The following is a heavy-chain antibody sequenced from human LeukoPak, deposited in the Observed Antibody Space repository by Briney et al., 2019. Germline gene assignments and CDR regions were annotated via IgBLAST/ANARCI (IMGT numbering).Heavy chain of an antibody. V-gene: IGHV1-18*01. D-gene: IGHD6-13*01. CDR1: GYTFTSYG. CDR3: ARGLYSSSWNPIDP. CDR2: ISAYNGNT. J-gene: IGHJ5*02. Sequence: GASVKVSFTASGYTFTSYGISWVRQAPGQGLEWMGWISAYNGNTNYAQKLQGRVTMTTDTSTSTAYMELRSLRSDDTAVYYCARGLYSSSWNPIDPWGQGTLVTVSS.